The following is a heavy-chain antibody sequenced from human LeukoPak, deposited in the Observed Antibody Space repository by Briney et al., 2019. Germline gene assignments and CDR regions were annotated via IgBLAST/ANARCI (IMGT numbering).Heavy chain of an antibody. J-gene: IGHJ4*02. CDR2: ISANNGNT. V-gene: IGHV1-18*01. D-gene: IGHD3-9*01. Sequence: ASVTVSCKASGSTFTSYGISWVRQAPGQGIEWMGWISANNGNTNDAQKLQGRVTMTTDTSTSTAYMELRSLRSDDTAVYYCAQVHFDWLLYLWGQGTLVTVSS. CDR3: AQVHFDWLLYL. CDR1: GSTFTSYG.